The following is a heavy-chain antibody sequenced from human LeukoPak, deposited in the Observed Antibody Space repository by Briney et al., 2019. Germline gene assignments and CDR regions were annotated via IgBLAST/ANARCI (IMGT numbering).Heavy chain of an antibody. D-gene: IGHD1-1*01. CDR2: IGYDVSNE. Sequence: PGGARNLSFAASGFHFSSYGMHWVRPAPGKGLGWGAVIGYDVSNEYYADYVKGRFTISRDNSKNTLYLQMSSLRAEDTAVYYCARGCQPGFPDAFDIWGQGRMVTVSS. V-gene: IGHV3-33*01. CDR1: GFHFSSYG. CDR3: ARGCQPGFPDAFDI. J-gene: IGHJ3*02.